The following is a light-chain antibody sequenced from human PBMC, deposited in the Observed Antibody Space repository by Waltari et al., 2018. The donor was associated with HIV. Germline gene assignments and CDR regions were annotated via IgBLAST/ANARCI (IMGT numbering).Light chain of an antibody. CDR2: AAF. Sequence: IEMTQSPSSLSASVVDRAPITCRASQGISRYLNWYQQKPGKAPKLLIFAAFDLQSGVPSRFSGSGAGTDFTLTISSLQPEDVATDDGRQSYNSPITFGQGTRLDIK. J-gene: IGKJ5*01. CDR1: QGISRY. CDR3: RQSYNSPIT. V-gene: IGKV1-39*01.